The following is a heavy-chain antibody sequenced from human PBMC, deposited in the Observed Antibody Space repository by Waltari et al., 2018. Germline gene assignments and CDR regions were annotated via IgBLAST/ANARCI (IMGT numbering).Heavy chain of an antibody. V-gene: IGHV1-3*01. D-gene: IGHD6-13*01. Sequence: QVQLVQSGAEVKKPGASVKVSCKASGYTFTSYAMHWVRQAPGERVEGMGWINAGNGNTKDSQKFQGRVTITRNTSISTAYMELSSLRSEDTAVYYCARGWYSSSWYRWFDPWGQGTLVTVSS. CDR3: ARGWYSSSWYRWFDP. J-gene: IGHJ5*02. CDR1: GYTFTSYA. CDR2: INAGNGNT.